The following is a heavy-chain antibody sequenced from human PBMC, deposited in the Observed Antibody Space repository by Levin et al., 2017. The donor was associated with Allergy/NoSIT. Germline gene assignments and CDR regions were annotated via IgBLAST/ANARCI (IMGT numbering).Heavy chain of an antibody. J-gene: IGHJ6*02. Sequence: ASVKVSCKASGYTFTSYGISWVRQAPGQGLEWMGWISAYNGNTNYAQKLQGRVTMTTDTSTSTAYMELRSLRSDDTAVYYCARAQFSYFDWLGFGMDVWGQGTTVTVSS. D-gene: IGHD3-9*01. CDR1: GYTFTSYG. CDR3: ARAQFSYFDWLGFGMDV. CDR2: ISAYNGNT. V-gene: IGHV1-18*01.